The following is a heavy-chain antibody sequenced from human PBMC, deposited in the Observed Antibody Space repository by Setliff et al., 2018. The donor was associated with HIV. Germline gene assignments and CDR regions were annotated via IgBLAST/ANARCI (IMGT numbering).Heavy chain of an antibody. CDR3: ARDLTSNSNCFEP. CDR2: VYYTGKT. V-gene: IGHV4-31*03. D-gene: IGHD4-4*01. J-gene: IGHJ5*02. Sequence: NPSETLSLTCSVSGGSLISGSYYWSWIRQHPGKGLEWIGYVYYTGKTYYNPSLESRISMSVDTSKNQFSLKLTSVTAADTAIYYCARDLTSNSNCFEPWGQGTQVTVSS. CDR1: GGSLISGSYY.